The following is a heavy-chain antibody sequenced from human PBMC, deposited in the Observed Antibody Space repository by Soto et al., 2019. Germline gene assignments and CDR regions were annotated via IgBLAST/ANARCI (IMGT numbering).Heavy chain of an antibody. V-gene: IGHV1-69*01. Sequence: QVQLVQSGAEVKKPGSSVKVSCKASGGTFSSYAISWVRQAPGQGLEWMGGIIPIFGTANYAQKFQGRVTITADESTSTAYMELSSLRSEDTAVYYCAKGGYYSDSSGYYNSFGYWGQGTLVTVSS. J-gene: IGHJ4*02. CDR3: AKGGYYSDSSGYYNSFGY. D-gene: IGHD3-22*01. CDR2: IIPIFGTA. CDR1: GGTFSSYA.